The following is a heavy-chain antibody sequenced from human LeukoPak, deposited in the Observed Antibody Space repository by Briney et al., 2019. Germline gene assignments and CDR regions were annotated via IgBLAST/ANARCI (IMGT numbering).Heavy chain of an antibody. CDR1: GGSFSGYY. CDR3: ASFQLWFGELLLGFGY. V-gene: IGHV4-34*01. CDR2: INHSGST. J-gene: IGHJ4*02. D-gene: IGHD3-10*01. Sequence: PSETLSLTCAVYGGSFSGYYWSWIRQPPGKGLEWIGEINHSGSTNYNPSLKSRVTISVDTSKNQFSLKLSSVTAADTAVYYCASFQLWFGELLLGFGYWGRGTLVTVSS.